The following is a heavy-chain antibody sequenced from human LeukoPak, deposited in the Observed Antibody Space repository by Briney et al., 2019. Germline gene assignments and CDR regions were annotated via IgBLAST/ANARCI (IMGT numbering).Heavy chain of an antibody. CDR3: ATASMSKTPDFDY. CDR1: GYTLTELS. D-gene: IGHD2/OR15-2a*01. Sequence: ASVKVSCKVSGYTLTELSIHWVRQAPGKGLEWMGGFDPEDGETIYAQKFQGRVTMTEGTSTDTAYMELSSLRSEDTAVYYCATASMSKTPDFDYWGQGTLVTVSS. CDR2: FDPEDGET. V-gene: IGHV1-24*01. J-gene: IGHJ4*02.